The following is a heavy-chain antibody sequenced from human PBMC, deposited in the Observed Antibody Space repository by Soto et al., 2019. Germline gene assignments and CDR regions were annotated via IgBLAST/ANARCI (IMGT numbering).Heavy chain of an antibody. CDR3: ARESHDILTGPPWVWYFDL. V-gene: IGHV4-34*01. Sequence: QVQLQQWGAGPLRPLETLSLTCGVSGGSFSGYYWAWIRQCPGKGLEWIGEINDRGSINYNPSLKSRVGISVDTSKNHYSLNLRSVSAADTAVYYCARESHDILTGPPWVWYFDLWGRGTLVTVSS. CDR1: GGSFSGYY. CDR2: INDRGSI. J-gene: IGHJ2*01. D-gene: IGHD3-9*01.